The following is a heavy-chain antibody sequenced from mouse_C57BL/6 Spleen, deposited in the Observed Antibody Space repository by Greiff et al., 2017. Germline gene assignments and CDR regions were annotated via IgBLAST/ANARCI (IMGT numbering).Heavy chain of an antibody. D-gene: IGHD2-4*01. CDR3: AIEDDYDGYAMDY. CDR2: IHTSDSDT. CDR1: GYTFTSYW. Sequence: QVQLQQPGAELVKPGASVKVSCKASGYTFTSYWMHWVQQRPGQGLEWIGRIHTSDSDTNYTQKFKGKATLTVDKSPSTAYLQLSSLTSEDSAVYYCAIEDDYDGYAMDYWGQGTSVTVSS. J-gene: IGHJ4*01. V-gene: IGHV1-74*01.